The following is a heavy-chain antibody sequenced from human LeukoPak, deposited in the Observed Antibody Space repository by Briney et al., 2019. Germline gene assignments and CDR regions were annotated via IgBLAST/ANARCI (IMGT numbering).Heavy chain of an antibody. CDR3: ARMGIAVAGVFDY. V-gene: IGHV3-30*04. D-gene: IGHD6-19*01. CDR1: GFTFSNYA. J-gene: IGHJ4*02. Sequence: GRSLRLSCAASGFTFSNYAMHWVRQAPGKGLEWVAVISYDGSNKYYADSVKGRFTISRDNSKNTLYLQMNSLRAEDTAVYYCARMGIAVAGVFDYWGQGTLVTVSS. CDR2: ISYDGSNK.